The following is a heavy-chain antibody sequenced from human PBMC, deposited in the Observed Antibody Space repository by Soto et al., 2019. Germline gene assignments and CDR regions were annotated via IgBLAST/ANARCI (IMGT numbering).Heavy chain of an antibody. D-gene: IGHD6-6*01. CDR2: IKHDGSDK. V-gene: IGHV3-7*01. CDR3: ARVGVAAPIDP. J-gene: IGHJ5*02. Sequence: EVQLVESGGGLVQPGGSLRLSCAASGFSLSDYSMTWVRQAPGKGLEWVADIKHDGSDKHYLDSVKGRFTISRDDVRNSLYLQISSLRAEDTAVYYRARVGVAAPIDPWGQGTLVTVSS. CDR1: GFSLSDYS.